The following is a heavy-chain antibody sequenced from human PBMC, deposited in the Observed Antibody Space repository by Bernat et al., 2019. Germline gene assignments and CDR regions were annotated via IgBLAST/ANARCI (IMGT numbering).Heavy chain of an antibody. J-gene: IGHJ3*02. CDR3: ARGVVGATLGDDAFDI. D-gene: IGHD1-26*01. CDR1: GGTFSSYA. Sequence: QVQLVQSGAEVKKPGSSVKVSCKASGGTFSSYAISWVRQAPGQGLEWMGRIIPILGIANYAQKFQGRGTITADKSTSTAYMELSSLRSEDTAVYYCARGVVGATLGDDAFDIWGQGTMVTVSS. V-gene: IGHV1-69*04. CDR2: IIPILGIA.